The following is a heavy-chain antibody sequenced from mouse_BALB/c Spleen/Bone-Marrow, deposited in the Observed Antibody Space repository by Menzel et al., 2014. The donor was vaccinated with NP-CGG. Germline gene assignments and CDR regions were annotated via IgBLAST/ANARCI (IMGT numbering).Heavy chain of an antibody. V-gene: IGHV5-4*02. D-gene: IGHD1-1*01. CDR2: ISDGGSYT. CDR1: GFTFSDYY. Sequence: EVKLQESGGGLVKPGGSLKLSCAASGFTFSDYYMYWVRQTPEKRLEWVATISDGGSYTYYPDSVKGRFTISRDNAKNNLYLQMSSLKSEDTAMYYCANYYGSTWFAYRGQGTLVTVSA. J-gene: IGHJ3*01. CDR3: ANYYGSTWFAY.